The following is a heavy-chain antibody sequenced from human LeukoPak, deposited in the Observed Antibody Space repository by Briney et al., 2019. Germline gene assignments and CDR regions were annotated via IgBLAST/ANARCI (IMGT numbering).Heavy chain of an antibody. Sequence: GGSLRLSCAASGFTFDDYGMSWVRQAPGKGLEWVSGINWNGGSTGYADSVKGRFTISRDNAKNSLYLQMNSLRAEDTAMYYCARVEYSSGWSGFDYWGQGTLVTVSS. CDR2: INWNGGST. V-gene: IGHV3-20*04. CDR1: GFTFDDYG. CDR3: ARVEYSSGWSGFDY. J-gene: IGHJ4*02. D-gene: IGHD6-19*01.